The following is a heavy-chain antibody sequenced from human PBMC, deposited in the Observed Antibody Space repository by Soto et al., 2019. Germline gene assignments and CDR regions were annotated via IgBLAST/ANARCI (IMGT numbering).Heavy chain of an antibody. CDR1: GYTFTSYG. J-gene: IGHJ4*02. D-gene: IGHD3-22*01. CDR3: ARDRSLQAIAVVVTVED. CDR2: ISAYNGNT. V-gene: IGHV1-18*01. Sequence: ASVKVSCKASGYTFTSYGISWVRQAPGQGLEWMGWISAYNGNTNYAQKLQGRVTMTTDTSTSTAYMELRSLSSDDTAVYYCARDRSLQAIAVVVTVEDWGQGTLCNVSS.